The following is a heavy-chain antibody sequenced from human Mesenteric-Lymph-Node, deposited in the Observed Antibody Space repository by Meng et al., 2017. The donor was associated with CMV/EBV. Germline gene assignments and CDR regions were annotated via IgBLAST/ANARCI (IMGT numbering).Heavy chain of an antibody. CDR3: ARDKGAYSISGYGMDV. Sequence: SCAASGFTFSNAWMSWVRLVPGKGLEWVSGINWNRGIVGYAESVKGRFTISRDNHKNTLYLQMDSLTVEDVALYYCARDKGAYSISGYGMDVWGQGTTVTVSS. D-gene: IGHD2-2*01. V-gene: IGHV3-9*03. J-gene: IGHJ6*02. CDR1: GFTFSNAW. CDR2: INWNRGIV.